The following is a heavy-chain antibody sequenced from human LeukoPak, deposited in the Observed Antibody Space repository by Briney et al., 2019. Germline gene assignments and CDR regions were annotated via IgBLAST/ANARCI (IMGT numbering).Heavy chain of an antibody. J-gene: IGHJ3*02. CDR2: INPNSGGT. CDR1: GYTFTGYY. D-gene: IGHD3-22*01. V-gene: IGHV1-2*02. CDR3: ARDYYYDSSGYYRRDAFGI. Sequence: ASVKVSCKASGYTFTGYYMHWVRQAPGQGLEWMGWINPNSGGTNYAQKFQGRVTMTRDTSISTAYMELSRLRSDDTAVYYCARDYYYDSSGYYRRDAFGIWGQGTMVTVSS.